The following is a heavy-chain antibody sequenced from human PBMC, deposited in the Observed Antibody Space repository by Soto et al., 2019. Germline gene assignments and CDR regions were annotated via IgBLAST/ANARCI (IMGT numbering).Heavy chain of an antibody. J-gene: IGHJ4*02. CDR2: IYYSGST. CDR3: ARVQDSSGWYNFDY. V-gene: IGHV4-59*01. Sequence: SETLSLTCTVSGGSISSYYWSWIRQPPGKGLEWIGYIYYSGSTNYNPSLKSRVTISVDTSKNQFSLKLSSVTAADTAVYYCARVQDSSGWYNFDYWGQGTLVTVSS. CDR1: GGSISSYY. D-gene: IGHD6-19*01.